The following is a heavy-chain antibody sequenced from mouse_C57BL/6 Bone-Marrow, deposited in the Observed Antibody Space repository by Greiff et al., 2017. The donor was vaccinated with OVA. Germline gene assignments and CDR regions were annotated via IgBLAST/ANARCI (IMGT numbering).Heavy chain of an antibody. CDR2: IYPGSGNT. V-gene: IGHV1-76*01. CDR1: GYTFTDYY. J-gene: IGHJ4*01. Sequence: VQLQQSGAELVRPGASVKLSCKASGYTFTDYYINWVKQRPGQGLEWIARIYPGSGNTYYNEKFKGKATLTAEKSSSTAYMQLSSLTSKDSAVYFCARESYYAMDYWGQGTSVTVSS. CDR3: ARESYYAMDY.